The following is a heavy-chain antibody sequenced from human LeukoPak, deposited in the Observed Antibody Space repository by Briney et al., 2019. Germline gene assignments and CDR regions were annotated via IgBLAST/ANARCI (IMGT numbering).Heavy chain of an antibody. J-gene: IGHJ4*02. V-gene: IGHV4-34*01. D-gene: IGHD3-3*01. CDR2: INHSGST. CDR1: GGSFSGYY. Sequence: SETLSLTCAVYGGSFSGYYWSWIRQPPGKGLEWIGEINHSGSTNYNPSLKSRVTISVDTSKNQFSLKLSSVTAADTAVYYCARGRRFSDFWSGYYFDYWGQGTLVTVSS. CDR3: ARGRRFSDFWSGYYFDY.